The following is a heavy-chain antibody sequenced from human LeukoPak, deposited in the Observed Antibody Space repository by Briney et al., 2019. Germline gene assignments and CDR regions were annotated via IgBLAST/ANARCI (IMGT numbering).Heavy chain of an antibody. V-gene: IGHV3-48*03. CDR3: VREGYNFDF. CDR1: GFTFSSYG. CDR2: ISSRSNTI. D-gene: IGHD5-18*01. Sequence: GGSLRLSCAASGFTFSSYGMNWVRQAPGKGLEWVSYISSRSNTIYYADSVKGRFTISRDNAKNSLFLQMNSLRAEDTAVYYCVREGYNFDFWGQGTLVTVSS. J-gene: IGHJ4*02.